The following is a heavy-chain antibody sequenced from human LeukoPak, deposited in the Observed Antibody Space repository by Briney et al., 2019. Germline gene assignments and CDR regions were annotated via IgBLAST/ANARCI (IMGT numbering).Heavy chain of an antibody. D-gene: IGHD6-19*01. J-gene: IGHJ4*02. CDR1: GYTFTGYY. Sequence: GASVKVSCKASGYTFTGYYMHWVRQAPGQGLEWMGWINPNSGGTNYAQKFQGRVTMTRDTSISTAYMELSRLRSDDTAVYYCASIAVAGPPGFSDYWGQGTLVTVSS. CDR2: INPNSGGT. V-gene: IGHV1-2*02. CDR3: ASIAVAGPPGFSDY.